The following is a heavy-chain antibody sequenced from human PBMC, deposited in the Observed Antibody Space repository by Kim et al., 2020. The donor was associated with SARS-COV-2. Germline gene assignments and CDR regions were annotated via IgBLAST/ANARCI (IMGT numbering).Heavy chain of an antibody. CDR1: GYTFTSYA. V-gene: IGHV1-3*01. J-gene: IGHJ4*02. D-gene: IGHD5-12*01. Sequence: ASVKVSCKASGYTFTSYAMHWVRQAPGQRLEWMGWINAGNGNTKYSQKFQGRVTITRDTSASTAYMELSSLRSEDTAVYYCARADIVATIWRRGSPGDYWGQGTLVTVSS. CDR2: INAGNGNT. CDR3: ARADIVATIWRRGSPGDY.